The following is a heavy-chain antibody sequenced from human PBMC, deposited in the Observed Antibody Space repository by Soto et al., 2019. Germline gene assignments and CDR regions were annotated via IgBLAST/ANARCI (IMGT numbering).Heavy chain of an antibody. CDR2: TYYRSKWYN. Sequence: SQTLSLTCAISGDSVSSNSAAWNWIRQSPSRGLEWLGRTYYRSKWYNDYAVSVKSRITINPDTSKNQFSLQLNSVTPEDTAVYYCARDGVDCSGGSCYSGWFDHWGQGTMVTVS. J-gene: IGHJ5*02. CDR3: ARDGVDCSGGSCYSGWFDH. V-gene: IGHV6-1*01. CDR1: GDSVSSNSAA. D-gene: IGHD2-15*01.